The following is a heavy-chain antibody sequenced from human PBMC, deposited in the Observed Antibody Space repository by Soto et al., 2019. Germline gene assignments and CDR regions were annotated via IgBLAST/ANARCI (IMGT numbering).Heavy chain of an antibody. D-gene: IGHD1-26*01. Sequence: GGSLRLSCAASGFTFSSYGMHWVRQAPGKGLVWVARINGDGSRTDYADSVRGRFAVSRDNAENTVFLQMNSLRAEDMAVYYCARGASGRYYVDYWGQGTLVTVSS. CDR1: GFTFSSYG. V-gene: IGHV3-74*01. CDR2: INGDGSRT. CDR3: ARGASGRYYVDY. J-gene: IGHJ4*02.